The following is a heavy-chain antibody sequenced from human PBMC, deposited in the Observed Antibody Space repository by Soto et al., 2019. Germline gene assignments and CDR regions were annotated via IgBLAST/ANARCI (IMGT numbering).Heavy chain of an antibody. V-gene: IGHV4-59*02. Sequence: PSETMSLTCTVSGGSVSGNDGVWVRTPPGRGLEFIGHVRYTGDTTESPSLTSRIVLSIGTSNNRFSLKLFSVTAADTAVYFCAKLAYDNAWNSYYFDVWGHGSLVTVSS. D-gene: IGHD1-7*01. CDR3: AKLAYDNAWNSYYFDV. CDR2: VRYTGDT. CDR1: GGSVSGND. J-gene: IGHJ4*01.